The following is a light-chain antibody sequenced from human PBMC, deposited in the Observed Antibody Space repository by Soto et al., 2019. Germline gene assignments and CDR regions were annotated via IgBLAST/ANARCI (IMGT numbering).Light chain of an antibody. J-gene: IGKJ5*01. CDR2: GAS. CDR1: QSVSSSY. Sequence: PGERVTLSCRASQSVSSSYLTWYQQKPGQAPRLLIYGASTRATSIPARFSGSGSGTDFTLTISSLQPEDFAVYYCQQYHWAPDTFGQGTRLEIK. CDR3: QQYHWAPDT. V-gene: IGKV3D-7*01.